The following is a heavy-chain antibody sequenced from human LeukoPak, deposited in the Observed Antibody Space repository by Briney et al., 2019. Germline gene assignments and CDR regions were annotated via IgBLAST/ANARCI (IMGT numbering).Heavy chain of an antibody. V-gene: IGHV3-15*01. CDR1: GFTFSNAW. Sequence: GGSLRLSCAASGFTFSNAWMSWVRQAPGKGLEWVGRIKSKTDGGTTDYAAPVKGRFTISRDDSKNTLYLQMNSLKTEDTAVYYCTTTVQYYYGSGSYYIYDYWGQGTLVTVSS. CDR2: IKSKTDGGTT. J-gene: IGHJ4*02. D-gene: IGHD3-10*01. CDR3: TTTVQYYYGSGSYYIYDY.